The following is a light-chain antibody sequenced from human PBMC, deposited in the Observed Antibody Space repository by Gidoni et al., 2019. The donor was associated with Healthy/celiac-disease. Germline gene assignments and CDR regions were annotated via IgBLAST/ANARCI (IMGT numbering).Light chain of an antibody. CDR3: QSYDSSLSVV. CDR1: SSNIGAGYD. J-gene: IGLJ2*01. V-gene: IGLV1-40*01. Sequence: QSVLPQPPSVSGAPGQRVTISCTGSSSNIGAGYDVHWYQQCPGTAPKLLIYGNSNRPSGVPDRFSGSKSGTSASLAITGLQAEDEADYYCQSYDSSLSVVFGGGTKLTVL. CDR2: GNS.